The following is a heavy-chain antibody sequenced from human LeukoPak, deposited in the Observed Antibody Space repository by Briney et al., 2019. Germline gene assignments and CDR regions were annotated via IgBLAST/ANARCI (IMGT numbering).Heavy chain of an antibody. CDR2: INTNTGNP. Sequence: ASVKVSCKASGYTFTSYSMNWVRQAPGQGLEWMGWINTNTGNPTYAQGFTGRFVFSLDTPVSTAYLQISSLKAEDAAVYYCARFYSGSYSYFDYWGQGTLVTVSS. J-gene: IGHJ4*02. D-gene: IGHD1-26*01. CDR1: GYTFTSYS. CDR3: ARFYSGSYSYFDY. V-gene: IGHV7-4-1*02.